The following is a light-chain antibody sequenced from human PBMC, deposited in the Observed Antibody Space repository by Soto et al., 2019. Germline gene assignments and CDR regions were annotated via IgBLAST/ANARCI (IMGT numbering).Light chain of an antibody. J-gene: IGLJ1*01. V-gene: IGLV2-8*01. CDR3: TSYAGSCVFV. CDR1: SSDVGASEY. Sequence: QSALTHPPSASGSPGQSVTISCTGTSSDVGASEYVSWYQQHPGKAPKLMIYRVSKRPSGVPDRFSGSRSGNPAPLTVSGLQAEDEADYYCTSYAGSCVFVLGGGNKVTV. CDR2: RVS.